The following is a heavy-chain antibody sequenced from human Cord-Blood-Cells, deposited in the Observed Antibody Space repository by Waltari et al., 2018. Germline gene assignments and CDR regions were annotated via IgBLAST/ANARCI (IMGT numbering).Heavy chain of an antibody. J-gene: IGHJ3*02. Sequence: QVQLVQSGAEVKKPGASVKVSCKASGYTFTGYYMHWVRQAPGQGLEWMGWINPNSGCTNYAQKVQGWVTMTRNTSIRPACMELSRLRSDDTAVDYWAREYYYGSGSYDNGDAFDIWGQGTMGTVSS. V-gene: IGHV1-2*04. CDR3: AREYYYGSGSYDNGDAFDI. CDR2: INPNSGCT. D-gene: IGHD3-10*01. CDR1: GYTFTGYY.